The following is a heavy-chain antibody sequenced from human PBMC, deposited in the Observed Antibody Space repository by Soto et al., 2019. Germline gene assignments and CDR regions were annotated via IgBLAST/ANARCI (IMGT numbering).Heavy chain of an antibody. J-gene: IGHJ6*02. CDR2: ISSSSSTI. Sequence: QPGGSLRLSCAASGFTFSSYSMNWVRQAPGKGLEWVSYISSSSSTIYYADSVKGRFTISRDNAKNSLYLQMNSLRDEDTAVYYCAREVQSGYIEIGYYYYGMDVWGQGTTVTVSS. V-gene: IGHV3-48*02. CDR3: AREVQSGYIEIGYYYYGMDV. D-gene: IGHD5-18*01. CDR1: GFTFSSYS.